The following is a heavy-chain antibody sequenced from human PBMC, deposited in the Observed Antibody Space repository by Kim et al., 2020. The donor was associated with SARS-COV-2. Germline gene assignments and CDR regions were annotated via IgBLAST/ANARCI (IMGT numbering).Heavy chain of an antibody. V-gene: IGHV3-30*01. Sequence: DAAEGRLPISRDNSKNPLYLQRNSLRAEDTAVYYCARELYSFGRGGGIDYWGQGTLVTVSS. CDR3: ARELYSFGRGGGIDY. J-gene: IGHJ4*02. D-gene: IGHD5-12*01.